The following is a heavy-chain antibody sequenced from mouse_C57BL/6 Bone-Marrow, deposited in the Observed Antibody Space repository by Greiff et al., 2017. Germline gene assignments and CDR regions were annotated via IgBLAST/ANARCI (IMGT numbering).Heavy chain of an antibody. CDR2: IDPSDSYT. V-gene: IGHV1-69*01. CDR1: GYTFTSYW. Sequence: QVQLQQPGAELVMPGASVKLSCKASGYTFTSYWMHWVKQRPGQGLEWIGEIDPSDSYTNYNQKFKGKSTLTVDKSSSTAYMQLSSLTSEDSAVYYCARRDYYSNPYAMDYWGQGTSVTVSS. J-gene: IGHJ4*01. D-gene: IGHD2-5*01. CDR3: ARRDYYSNPYAMDY.